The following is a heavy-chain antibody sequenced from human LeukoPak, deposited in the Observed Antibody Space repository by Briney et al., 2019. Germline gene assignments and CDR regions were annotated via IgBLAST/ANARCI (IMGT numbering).Heavy chain of an antibody. Sequence: GASVKVSCKASGYTFTSYGISWVRQAPGQGLEWMGWISAYNGNTNYAQKPQGRVTMTTDTSTSTAYMELRSLRSDDTAVYYCAREGVDSNYPLYYYYYYMDVWGKGTTVTVSS. D-gene: IGHD4-11*01. J-gene: IGHJ6*03. CDR3: AREGVDSNYPLYYYYYYMDV. CDR2: ISAYNGNT. CDR1: GYTFTSYG. V-gene: IGHV1-18*01.